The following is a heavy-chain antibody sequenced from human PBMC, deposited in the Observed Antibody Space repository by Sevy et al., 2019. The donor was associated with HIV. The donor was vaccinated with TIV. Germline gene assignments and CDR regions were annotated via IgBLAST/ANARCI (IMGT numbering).Heavy chain of an antibody. J-gene: IGHJ6*02. Sequence: ASVKVSCKASGYTFTSYGISWVRQAPGQGLEWMGWISAYNGNTNYAQKLQGRVTMTTDTSTSTAYMELRSLRSDDTAGYYCAGDYGGYCSSTSCYNYYYYGMDVWGQGTTVTVSS. CDR3: AGDYGGYCSSTSCYNYYYYGMDV. V-gene: IGHV1-18*01. D-gene: IGHD2-2*02. CDR1: GYTFTSYG. CDR2: ISAYNGNT.